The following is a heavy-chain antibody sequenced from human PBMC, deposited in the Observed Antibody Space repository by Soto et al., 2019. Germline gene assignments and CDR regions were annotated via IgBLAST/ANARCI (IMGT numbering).Heavy chain of an antibody. CDR1: GFTFSSYG. Sequence: QVQLVESGGGVVQPGRSLRLSCAASGFTFSSYGMHWVRQAPGKGLEWVAVISYDGSNKYYADSVKGRFTISRDNSKNTLYLQMNRLRDEDTAVYYCAKESRELPLDYWGQGTLVTVSS. CDR3: AKESRELPLDY. V-gene: IGHV3-30*18. CDR2: ISYDGSNK. J-gene: IGHJ4*02. D-gene: IGHD1-26*01.